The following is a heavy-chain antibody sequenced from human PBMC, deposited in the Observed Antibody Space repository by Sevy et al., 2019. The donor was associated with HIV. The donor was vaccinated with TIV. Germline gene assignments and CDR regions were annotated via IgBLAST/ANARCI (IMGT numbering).Heavy chain of an antibody. V-gene: IGHV3-30*02. CDR2: IQYDGSNK. CDR3: VKEGGGEGGDH. D-gene: IGHD2-21*01. Sequence: GGSLRPSCAASGFSFSSYGMHWVRQAPGKGLEWMSYIQYDGSNKDYADSVKGRFTISRDISKNTLYLQMNSLRVEDTAVFYCVKEGGGEGGDHWGQGTLVTVSS. CDR1: GFSFSSYG. J-gene: IGHJ4*02.